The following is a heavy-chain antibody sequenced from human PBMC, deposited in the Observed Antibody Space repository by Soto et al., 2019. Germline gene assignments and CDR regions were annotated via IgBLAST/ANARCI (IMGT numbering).Heavy chain of an antibody. D-gene: IGHD5-18*01. Sequence: PSETLSLTCTVSGGSISSYYWSWIRQPPGKGLEWIGYIYYSGSTDYNPSLKSRVTISVDTSKNQFSLKLRSVTAADTAVYYCARDSYNFDDWGQGISVTAPQ. CDR2: IYYSGST. V-gene: IGHV4-59*01. CDR3: ARDSYNFDD. J-gene: IGHJ4*02. CDR1: GGSISSYY.